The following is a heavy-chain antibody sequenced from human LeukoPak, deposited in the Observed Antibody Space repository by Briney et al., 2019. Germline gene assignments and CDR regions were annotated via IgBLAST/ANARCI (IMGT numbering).Heavy chain of an antibody. V-gene: IGHV3-30-3*01. Sequence: GGSLRLSCAASGFTFSSYAMHWVRQAPGRGLEWVAVISYDGSNKYYADSVKGRFTISRDNSKNTLYLQMNSLRAEDTAVYYCARDQGYDILTGYQFDYWGQGTLVTVSS. CDR2: ISYDGSNK. J-gene: IGHJ4*02. CDR3: ARDQGYDILTGYQFDY. CDR1: GFTFSSYA. D-gene: IGHD3-9*01.